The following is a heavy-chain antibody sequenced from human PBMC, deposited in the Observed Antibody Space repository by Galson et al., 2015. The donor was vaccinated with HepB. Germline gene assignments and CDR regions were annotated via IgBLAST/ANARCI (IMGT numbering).Heavy chain of an antibody. CDR2: ISNGGRDK. D-gene: IGHD6-13*01. CDR1: GFTFSSYS. CDR3: ARDGQQEGLNDY. J-gene: IGHJ4*02. Sequence: SLRLSCAASGFTFSSYSMNWVRQAPGKGLEWISYISNGGRDKYYADSVKGRFTISRDNAKNLLYLEMNSLTTEDTAVYYCARDGQQEGLNDYWGPGTLVTV. V-gene: IGHV3-21*05.